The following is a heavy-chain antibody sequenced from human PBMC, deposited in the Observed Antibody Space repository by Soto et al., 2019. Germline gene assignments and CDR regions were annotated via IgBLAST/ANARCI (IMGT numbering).Heavy chain of an antibody. CDR2: ISSSSSTI. D-gene: IGHD3-16*01. CDR3: ARDGAKIYYYYYMDV. J-gene: IGHJ6*03. Sequence: GGSLRLSCAASGFTFSSYSMNWVRQAPGKGLEWVSYISSSSSTIYYADSVKGRFTISRDNAKNSLYLQMNSLRAEDTAVYYCARDGAKIYYYYYMDVWGKGTTVTVSS. CDR1: GFTFSSYS. V-gene: IGHV3-48*01.